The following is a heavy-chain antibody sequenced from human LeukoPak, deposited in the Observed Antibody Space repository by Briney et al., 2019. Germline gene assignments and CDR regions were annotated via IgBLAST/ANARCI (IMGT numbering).Heavy chain of an antibody. V-gene: IGHV4-39*01. CDR3: ARLGSSSDY. CDR2: IYYSGST. J-gene: IGHJ4*02. D-gene: IGHD6-6*01. Sequence: WIRQPPGKGLEWIGSIYYSGSTYYNPSLKSRVTISVDTSKNQFSLKLSSVTAADTAVYYCARLGSSSDYWGQGTLVTVSS.